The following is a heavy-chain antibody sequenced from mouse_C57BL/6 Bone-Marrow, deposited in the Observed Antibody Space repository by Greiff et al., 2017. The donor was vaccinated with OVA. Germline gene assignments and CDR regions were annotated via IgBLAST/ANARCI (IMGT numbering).Heavy chain of an antibody. CDR1: GYTFTNYW. J-gene: IGHJ1*03. Sequence: QVHVKQSGAELVRPGTSVKMSCKASGYTFTNYWIGWAKQRPGHGLEWIGDIYPGGGYTNYNEKFKGKATLTADKSSSTAYMQFSSLTSEDSAIYYCASGNYGYWYFDVWGTGTTVTVSS. V-gene: IGHV1-63*01. CDR3: ASGNYGYWYFDV. D-gene: IGHD2-1*01. CDR2: IYPGGGYT.